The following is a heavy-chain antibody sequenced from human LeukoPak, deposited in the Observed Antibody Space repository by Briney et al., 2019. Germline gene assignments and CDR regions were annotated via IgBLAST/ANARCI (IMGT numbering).Heavy chain of an antibody. CDR1: GFTFSSYG. Sequence: GGSLRLSCAASGFTFSSYGMHWVRQAPGKGLEWVAFIRYDGSNKYYADSVKGRFTISRDNSENTLYLQMNSLRAEDTAVYYCAKDPGQVVPAAFDYWGQGTLVTVSS. CDR2: IRYDGSNK. J-gene: IGHJ4*02. CDR3: AKDPGQVVPAAFDY. D-gene: IGHD2-2*01. V-gene: IGHV3-30*02.